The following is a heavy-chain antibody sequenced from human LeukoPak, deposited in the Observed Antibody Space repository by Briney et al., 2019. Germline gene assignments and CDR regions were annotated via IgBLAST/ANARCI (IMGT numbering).Heavy chain of an antibody. D-gene: IGHD5/OR15-5a*01. Sequence: GGSLRLSCAASGFTFSSYGMHWVRQAPGKGLEWVAVIWYDGSNKYYADSVKGRFTISRDNSKNTLYLQMNSLRAEDTAVYYCARLRGVYDAFDIWGQGTTVTVSS. V-gene: IGHV3-33*01. CDR3: ARLRGVYDAFDI. J-gene: IGHJ3*02. CDR1: GFTFSSYG. CDR2: IWYDGSNK.